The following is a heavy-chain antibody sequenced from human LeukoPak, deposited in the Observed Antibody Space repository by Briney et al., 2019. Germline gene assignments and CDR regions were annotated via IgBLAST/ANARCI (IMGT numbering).Heavy chain of an antibody. D-gene: IGHD3-10*01. V-gene: IGHV4-59*01. CDR2: IYYSGYT. CDR1: GGSISSYY. CDR3: ARTTMVRGTYYMDV. Sequence: SETLSLTCTVSGGSISSYYWSWIRQPPGKGLEWVGYIYYSGYTNYNPSLKSRVTISVDTSKNQFSLKLSSVTAADTAVYYCARTTMVRGTYYMDVWGKGTTVTISS. J-gene: IGHJ6*03.